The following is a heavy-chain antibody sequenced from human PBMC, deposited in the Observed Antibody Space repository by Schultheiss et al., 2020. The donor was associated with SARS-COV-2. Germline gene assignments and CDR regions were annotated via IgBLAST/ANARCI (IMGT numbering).Heavy chain of an antibody. CDR2: ISGSGGST. CDR1: GFTFSSYA. J-gene: IGHJ5*02. V-gene: IGHV3-23*01. CDR3: VKGVEMALYNWFDP. D-gene: IGHD5-24*01. Sequence: GGSLRLSCAASGFTFSSYAMSWVRQAPGKGLEWVSAISGSGGSTYYADSVKGRFTISRDNSKNTLYLQMNSLRAEDTAVYYCVKGVEMALYNWFDPWGQGTLVTVSS.